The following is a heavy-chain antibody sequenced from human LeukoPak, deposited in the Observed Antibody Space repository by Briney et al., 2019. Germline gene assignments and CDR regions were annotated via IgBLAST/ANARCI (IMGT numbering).Heavy chain of an antibody. CDR1: GFTFSNYA. J-gene: IGHJ4*02. V-gene: IGHV3-23*01. D-gene: IGHD3-10*01. CDR2: ISGTGATT. Sequence: GGSLRLSCAGSGFTFSNYAMSWVRQAPGKGLEWVSAISGTGATTYYADSVKGRFAISRDNSKNTLYLQMSSLRAEDTAVYYCAKDQRFGDLDDYRGQGPLVTVSS. CDR3: AKDQRFGDLDDY.